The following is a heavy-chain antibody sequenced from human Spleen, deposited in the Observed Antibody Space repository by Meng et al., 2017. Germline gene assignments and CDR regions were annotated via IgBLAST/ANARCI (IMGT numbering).Heavy chain of an antibody. CDR1: AYSFITYA. D-gene: IGHD3-22*01. V-gene: IGHV1-3*01. Sequence: QVLLYKLGAEVKKPGASIKVSCTALAYSFITYAMQWVRQAPGQRLEWLGWINPGNGNTEYSQKFQGRVTITRDTSATTAYMELSSLRSEDTAVYYCASAYDSNGYGPLDHWGQGTLVTVSS. CDR2: INPGNGNT. J-gene: IGHJ4*02. CDR3: ASAYDSNGYGPLDH.